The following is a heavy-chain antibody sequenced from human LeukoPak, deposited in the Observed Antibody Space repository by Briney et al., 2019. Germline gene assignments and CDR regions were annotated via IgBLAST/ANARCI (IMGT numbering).Heavy chain of an antibody. J-gene: IGHJ4*02. CDR3: AKSGGSNFWSGYHTDY. CDR1: GFTFSSYG. V-gene: IGHV3-30*02. CDR2: IRYGGSNK. Sequence: GGSLRLSCAASGFTFSSYGMHWVRQAPGKGLEWVAFIRYGGSNKYYADSVKGRFTISRDNSKNTLYLQMNSLRAEDTAVYYCAKSGGSNFWSGYHTDYWGQGTLVTVSS. D-gene: IGHD3-3*01.